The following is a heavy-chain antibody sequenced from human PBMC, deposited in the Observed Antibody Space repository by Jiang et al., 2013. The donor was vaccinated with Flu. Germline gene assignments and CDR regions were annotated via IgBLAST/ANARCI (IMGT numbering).Heavy chain of an antibody. CDR3: ATNIAASGKGYSSFGMDV. CDR1: GVSIGSYNW. V-gene: IGHV4-4*02. CDR2: IFHSGST. D-gene: IGHD6-13*01. Sequence: SGSGLVKPSGTLSLTCAVSGVSIGSYNWWSWVRQAPGKGLEWLGEIFHSGSTNFNPSLKSRATLSVDKSKNQFSLKLTSVTAADTAVYYCATNIAASGKGYSSFGMDVWGQGTTVTVSS. J-gene: IGHJ6*02.